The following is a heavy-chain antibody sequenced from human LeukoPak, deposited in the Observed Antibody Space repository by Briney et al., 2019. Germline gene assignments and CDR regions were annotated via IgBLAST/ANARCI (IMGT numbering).Heavy chain of an antibody. D-gene: IGHD1-1*01. Sequence: GGSLRLSCAASGFTFSDYYMSWIRRAPGKGLEGVSYISSSSSYTNYAASVKGRFTISRDNAKNSLYLQMNSLRAEDTAVYYCARDSSTTGTTHDAFDIWGQGTMVTVSS. J-gene: IGHJ3*02. V-gene: IGHV3-11*06. CDR2: ISSSSSYT. CDR1: GFTFSDYY. CDR3: ARDSSTTGTTHDAFDI.